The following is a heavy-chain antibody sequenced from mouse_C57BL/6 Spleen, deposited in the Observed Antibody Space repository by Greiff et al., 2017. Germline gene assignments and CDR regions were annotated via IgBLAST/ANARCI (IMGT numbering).Heavy chain of an antibody. D-gene: IGHD3-2*02. J-gene: IGHJ2*01. CDR2: IHPNSGST. CDR1: GYTFTSYW. CDR3: ARREELRLLDY. Sequence: QVQLKQPGAELVKPGASVKLSCKASGYTFTSYWMHWVKQRPGQGLEWIGMIHPNSGSTNYNEKFKSKATLTVDKSSSTAYMQLSSLTSEDSAVYYCARREELRLLDYWGQGTTLTVSS. V-gene: IGHV1-64*01.